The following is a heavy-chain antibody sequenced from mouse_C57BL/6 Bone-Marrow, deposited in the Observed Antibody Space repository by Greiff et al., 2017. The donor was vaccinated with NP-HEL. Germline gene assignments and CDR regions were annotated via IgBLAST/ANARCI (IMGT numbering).Heavy chain of an antibody. J-gene: IGHJ2*01. D-gene: IGHD3-2*02. CDR1: GYTFTSYW. CDR2: INPSNGGT. CDR3: ARRAAQGPFFDY. V-gene: IGHV1-53*01. Sequence: QVHVKQPGTELVKPGASVKLSCKASGYTFTSYWMHWVKQRPGQGLEWIGNINPSNGGTNYNEKLKSKATLTVDKSSSTAYMQLSSLTSEASAVYYCARRAAQGPFFDYWGQGTTLTVSS.